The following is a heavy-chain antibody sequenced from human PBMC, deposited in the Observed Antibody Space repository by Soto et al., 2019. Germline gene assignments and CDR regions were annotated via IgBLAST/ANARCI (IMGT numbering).Heavy chain of an antibody. Sequence: NPSETLSLTCTVSGGSISSYYWRWIRQPPGKGLEWIGEINQGGSTIYNPSLKSRVTISIDTSKNQFSLKLSSVTAADTAVYYCARGSYYYGYYFDYWGQGTPVTVSS. V-gene: IGHV4-34*01. CDR2: INQGGST. CDR3: ARGSYYYGYYFDY. D-gene: IGHD3-10*01. CDR1: GGSISSYY. J-gene: IGHJ4*02.